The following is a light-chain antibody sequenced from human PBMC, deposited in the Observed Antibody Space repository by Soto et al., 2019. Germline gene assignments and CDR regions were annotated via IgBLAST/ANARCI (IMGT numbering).Light chain of an antibody. CDR2: AAS. CDR3: QQSYSTPYT. CDR1: QSISSY. J-gene: IGKJ2*01. V-gene: IGKV1-39*01. Sequence: IQMTQSPSSLSASVGDRVTITCRASQSISSYLNWYQQKPGKAPKLLIYAASSLQSGVPSRFSGSGSGTDFTLTISSLQHEHFATYYCQQSYSTPYTFGQGTKVDIK.